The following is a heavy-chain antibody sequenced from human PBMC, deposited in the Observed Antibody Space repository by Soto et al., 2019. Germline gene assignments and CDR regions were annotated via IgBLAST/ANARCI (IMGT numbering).Heavy chain of an antibody. CDR1: GFTFSSYG. CDR2: ISYDGSNK. CDR3: AKDSFEYYYDSSGYYREHYYFDV. V-gene: IGHV3-30*18. Sequence: PGGSLRLSCAASGFTFSSYGMHWVRQAPGKGLEWVAVISYDGSNKYYADSVKGRFTISRDNSKNTLYLQMNSLRAEDTAVYYCAKDSFEYYYDSSGYYREHYYFDVWGQGTMVTVSS. D-gene: IGHD3-22*01. J-gene: IGHJ3*01.